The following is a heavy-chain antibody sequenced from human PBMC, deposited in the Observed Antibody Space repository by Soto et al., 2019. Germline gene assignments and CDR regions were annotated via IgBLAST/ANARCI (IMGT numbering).Heavy chain of an antibody. J-gene: IGHJ3*02. V-gene: IGHV4-4*02. CDR2: ISQSGRA. CDR1: GASISSNNW. Sequence: QVQLQESGPGLVKPSGTLSLTCTVSGASISSNNWWTWVRQSPGKGLEWTGKISQSGRAKYNPSLRGRGRMSIDKSKNLLSLKVNYVNAADTAVYYCARIQDGDAFDMWGQGTMVTVSS. CDR3: ARIQDGDAFDM.